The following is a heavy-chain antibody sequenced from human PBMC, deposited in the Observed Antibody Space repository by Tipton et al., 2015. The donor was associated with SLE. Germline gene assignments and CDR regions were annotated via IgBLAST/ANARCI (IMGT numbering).Heavy chain of an antibody. J-gene: IGHJ6*02. Sequence: SLRLSCAASGFTFDNYEMNLVRQAPGKGLEWVSYISDSGTIMSYADSVKGRFTVSRDNAKKSLYLQLDSLRAEDTAVYYCARDRRWEYYYGIDVWGQGTTVTVTS. CDR2: ISDSGTIM. D-gene: IGHD4-23*01. CDR1: GFTFDNYE. CDR3: ARDRRWEYYYGIDV. V-gene: IGHV3-48*03.